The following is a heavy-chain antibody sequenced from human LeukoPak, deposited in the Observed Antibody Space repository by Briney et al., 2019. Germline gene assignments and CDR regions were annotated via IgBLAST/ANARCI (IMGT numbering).Heavy chain of an antibody. J-gene: IGHJ6*03. CDR1: GYTFTGYY. CDR3: ARGVDSYGYFYYYYMDV. Sequence: ASVKVSCKASGYTFTGYYMHWVRQAPGQGLEWMGWTNPNSGGTNYAQKFQGRVTMTRDTSISTAYMELSRLRSDDTAVYYCARGVDSYGYFYYYYMDVWGKGTTVTVSS. CDR2: TNPNSGGT. V-gene: IGHV1-2*02. D-gene: IGHD5-18*01.